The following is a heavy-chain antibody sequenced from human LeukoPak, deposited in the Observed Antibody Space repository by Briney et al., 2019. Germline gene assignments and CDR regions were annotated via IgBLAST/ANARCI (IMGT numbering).Heavy chain of an antibody. Sequence: SETLSLTCTVSGGSISSSSYYWGWIRQPSGKGLEWIGSMYYSGSTYYNPSLKSRVTISGDTSKNQFSLKLSSVTAADTAVYYCARLSMLGYCSGGSCSLAMDVWGKGTTVTISS. CDR3: ARLSMLGYCSGGSCSLAMDV. D-gene: IGHD2-15*01. V-gene: IGHV4-39*01. J-gene: IGHJ6*04. CDR1: GGSISSSSYY. CDR2: MYYSGST.